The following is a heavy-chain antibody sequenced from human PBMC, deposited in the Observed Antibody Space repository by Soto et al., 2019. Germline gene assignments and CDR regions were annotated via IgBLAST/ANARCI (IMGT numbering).Heavy chain of an antibody. D-gene: IGHD4-17*01. V-gene: IGHV1-69*08. CDR2: IIPILGIA. CDR3: ARDRGYSTVPTNGMDV. J-gene: IGHJ6*02. Sequence: QVQLVQSGAEVKKPGSSVKVSYKASGGTFSSYTISWVRQAPGQGLEWMGRIIPILGIANYAQKFQGRVTITADNPTSTAYMELSSLRSEDTAVYYCARDRGYSTVPTNGMDVWGQGTTVTVSS. CDR1: GGTFSSYT.